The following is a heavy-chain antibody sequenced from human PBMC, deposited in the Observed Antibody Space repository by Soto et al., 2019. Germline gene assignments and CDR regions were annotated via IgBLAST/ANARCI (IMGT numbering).Heavy chain of an antibody. D-gene: IGHD3-16*01. CDR3: AHIPNYYQYDWFDP. V-gene: IGHV2-5*02. CDR2: LYWDDDK. J-gene: IGHJ5*02. CDR1: GFSLTTRGVG. Sequence: QITLKESGPTLVKPTQTLTLTCTFSGFSLTTRGVGVGWIRQPPGKALECLALLYWDDDKRYRPSLQSRLSITKDTTKNQVVLTITNVDPMDTATYYCAHIPNYYQYDWFDPWGQGTLVSVSS.